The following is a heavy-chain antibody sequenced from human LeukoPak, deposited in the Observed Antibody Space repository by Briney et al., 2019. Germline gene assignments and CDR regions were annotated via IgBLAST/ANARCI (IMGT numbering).Heavy chain of an antibody. Sequence: SETLYLTCAVSGYSFSSGYYWGRIRQPPGKGLEWIGSIYNSGSTYYNPSLKSRVTISVDTSKNQFSLKLSSVTAADTAVFYCARHDYAYDAFDIWGQGTMVTVSS. CDR1: GYSFSSGYY. CDR2: IYNSGST. CDR3: ARHDYAYDAFDI. J-gene: IGHJ3*02. V-gene: IGHV4-38-2*01. D-gene: IGHD4-17*01.